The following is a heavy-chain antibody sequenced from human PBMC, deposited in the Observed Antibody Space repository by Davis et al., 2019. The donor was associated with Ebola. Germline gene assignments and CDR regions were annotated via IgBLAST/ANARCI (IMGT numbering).Heavy chain of an antibody. Sequence: SLKISCAASGFTFDAYAMPWVRQAPGKGLEWVSGIRWNSGSIGYADSVKGRFTISRDNAKNSLYLQMNSLRAEDTALYHCARVNAVTGYSRFDSWGQGTLVTVSS. CDR3: ARVNAVTGYSRFDS. V-gene: IGHV3-9*01. CDR1: GFTFDAYA. D-gene: IGHD3-9*01. CDR2: IRWNSGSI. J-gene: IGHJ5*01.